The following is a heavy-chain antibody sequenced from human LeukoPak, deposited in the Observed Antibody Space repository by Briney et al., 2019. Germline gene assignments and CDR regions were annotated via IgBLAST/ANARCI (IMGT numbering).Heavy chain of an antibody. V-gene: IGHV1-2*02. Sequence: ASVKVSCKASGYTFTGYYMHWVRQAPGQGLEWMGWINPNSGGTNYAQKFQGRVTMTRDTSISTAYMELSRLRSGDTAVYYCARVRITMINDAFDIWGQGTMVTVSS. J-gene: IGHJ3*02. CDR3: ARVRITMINDAFDI. CDR1: GYTFTGYY. CDR2: INPNSGGT. D-gene: IGHD3-22*01.